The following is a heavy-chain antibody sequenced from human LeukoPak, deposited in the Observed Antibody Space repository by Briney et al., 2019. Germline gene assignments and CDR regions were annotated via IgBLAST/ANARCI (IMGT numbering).Heavy chain of an antibody. CDR2: VSGSGGCT. J-gene: IGHJ6*03. CDR1: GFTFSSYA. D-gene: IGHD3-10*01. V-gene: IGHV3-23*01. Sequence: PAGSLRLSCAAAGFTFSSYAMSWVPQAPGKGLKWVSAVSGSGGCTYYADSVKGRFTISRDNSKNTRFLQVDSRRAEDTAVYYCAKGGAVSSKSITMIRGTRRYYYYMDVWGKGTTVTNSS. CDR3: AKGGAVSSKSITMIRGTRRYYYYMDV.